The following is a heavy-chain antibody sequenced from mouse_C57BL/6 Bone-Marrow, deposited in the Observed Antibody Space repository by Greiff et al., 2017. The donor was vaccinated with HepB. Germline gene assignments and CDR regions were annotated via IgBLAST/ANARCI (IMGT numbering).Heavy chain of an antibody. CDR3: ARPTMITPSIYWYFDV. J-gene: IGHJ1*03. CDR1: GFTFSSYG. D-gene: IGHD2-4*01. Sequence: EVQLVESGGDLVKPGGSLKLSCAASGFTFSSYGMSWVRQTPDKRLEWVATISSGGSYTYYPDSVKGRFTISRDNAKNTLYLQRSSLKSEDTAMYYCARPTMITPSIYWYFDVWGTGTTVTVSS. V-gene: IGHV5-6*01. CDR2: ISSGGSYT.